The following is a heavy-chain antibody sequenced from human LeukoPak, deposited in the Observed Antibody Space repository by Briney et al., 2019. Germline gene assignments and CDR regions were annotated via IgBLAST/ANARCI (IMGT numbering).Heavy chain of an antibody. CDR1: GGSISSSNW. Sequence: SETLSLTCAVSGGSISSSNWWSWVRQPPGKGLEWIGEINHSGSTNYNPSLKSRVTISVDTSKNQFSLKLSSVTAADTAVYYCARGPLAAAGTLTYYYYGMDVWGQGTTVTVSS. CDR3: ARGPLAAAGTLTYYYYGMDV. J-gene: IGHJ6*02. D-gene: IGHD6-13*01. CDR2: INHSGST. V-gene: IGHV4-4*02.